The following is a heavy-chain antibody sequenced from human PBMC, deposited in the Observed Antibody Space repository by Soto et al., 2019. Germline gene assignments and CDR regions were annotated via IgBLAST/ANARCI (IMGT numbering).Heavy chain of an antibody. D-gene: IGHD5-12*01. CDR3: ATDPIVATISPSWDFDY. CDR2: FDPEDGEI. V-gene: IGHV1-24*01. CDR1: GYTLTELS. Sequence: QVQLVQSGAEVKKPGASVKVSCKVSGYTLTELSMHWVRPAPGKGLAWMGGFDPEDGEIIYAQKFQGRVTMTEDTSTDAAHMELSSVRSEETAVYYCATDPIVATISPSWDFDYWGRGTLVTVSS. J-gene: IGHJ4*02.